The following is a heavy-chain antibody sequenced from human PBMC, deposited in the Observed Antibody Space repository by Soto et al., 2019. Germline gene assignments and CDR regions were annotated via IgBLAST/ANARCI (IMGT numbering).Heavy chain of an antibody. CDR2: IWYDGSNK. J-gene: IGHJ6*02. CDR1: GFTFSSYG. D-gene: IGHD1-1*01. V-gene: IGHV3-33*01. Sequence: QVQLVESGGGVVQPGRSLRLSCAASGFTFSSYGMHWVRQAPGKGLEWVAVIWYDGSNKYYADSVKGRFTISRDNSKNTLYLQRNSLRAEDTAVYYCARDPSIRGTVGYYGMDVWGQGTTVTVSS. CDR3: ARDPSIRGTVGYYGMDV.